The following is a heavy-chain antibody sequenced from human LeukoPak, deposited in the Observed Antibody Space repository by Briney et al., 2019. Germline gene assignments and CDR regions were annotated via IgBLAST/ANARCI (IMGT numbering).Heavy chain of an antibody. V-gene: IGHV4-59*01. D-gene: IGHD4-17*01. J-gene: IGHJ4*02. CDR1: GGSFSGYY. CDR2: IYYSGST. Sequence: SETLSLTCAVYGGSFSGYYWSWIRQPPGKGLEWIGYIYYSGSTNYNPSLKSRVTISVDTSKNQFSLKLSSVTAADTAVYYCARGMTYGDLDYWGQGTLVTVSS. CDR3: ARGMTYGDLDY.